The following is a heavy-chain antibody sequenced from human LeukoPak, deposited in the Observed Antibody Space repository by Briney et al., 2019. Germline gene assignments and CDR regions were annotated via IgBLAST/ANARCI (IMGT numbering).Heavy chain of an antibody. CDR3: ARDRGQWELPRSPTHPFDY. CDR1: GYTFTSYY. CDR2: INPSGGST. Sequence: GASVKVSCKASGYTFTSYYMHWVRQAPGQGLEWMGIINPSGGSTSYAQKFQGRVTMTRDTSTSTVYMELSSLRSEDTAVYYCARDRGQWELPRSPTHPFDYWGQGTLVTVSS. D-gene: IGHD1-26*01. V-gene: IGHV1-46*01. J-gene: IGHJ4*02.